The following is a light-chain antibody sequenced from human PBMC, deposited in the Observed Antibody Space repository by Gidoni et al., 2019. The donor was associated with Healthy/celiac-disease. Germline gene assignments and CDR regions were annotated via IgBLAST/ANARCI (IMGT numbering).Light chain of an antibody. CDR1: QSISSY. V-gene: IGKV1-39*01. CDR3: QQSYSTVYT. J-gene: IGKJ2*01. CDR2: AAS. Sequence: DIQMTQSPSSLSASVGDRVTITCRASQSISSYLNWYQQKPGKAHKLLIYAASSLQSGVPSRFSGSGSGTDFTLTISSLQPEDFATYYCQQSYSTVYTFGQGTKLEIK.